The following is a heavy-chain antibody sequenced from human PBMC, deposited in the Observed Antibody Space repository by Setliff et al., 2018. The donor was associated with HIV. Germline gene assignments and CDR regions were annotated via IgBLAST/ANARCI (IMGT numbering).Heavy chain of an antibody. Sequence: GSLRLSCTASGFTFGDYAMSWVRQAPGKGLEWVGFIRSKAYGGTTEYAASVKGRFTISRDDSKSIAYLQMNSLKTEDTAVYYCTRDKLVGSGSPPIYWGQGTLVTVSS. CDR3: TRDKLVGSGSPPIY. CDR1: GFTFGDYA. V-gene: IGHV3-49*04. CDR2: IRSKAYGGTT. D-gene: IGHD3-10*01. J-gene: IGHJ4*02.